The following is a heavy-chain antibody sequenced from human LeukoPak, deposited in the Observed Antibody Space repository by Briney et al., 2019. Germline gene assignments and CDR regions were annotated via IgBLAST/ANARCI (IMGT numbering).Heavy chain of an antibody. CDR1: GFTVSSNY. Sequence: GGSLRLSCAASGFTVSSNYMSWVRQAPGKGLEWVAVITYDGSNKYYAESVKGRFTISRDNSKNTLDLQMNSLRAEDTAVYYCARGLLGTTTSYFDYWGQGTLVTVSS. J-gene: IGHJ4*02. CDR2: ITYDGSNK. CDR3: ARGLLGTTTSYFDY. V-gene: IGHV3-30-3*01. D-gene: IGHD1-26*01.